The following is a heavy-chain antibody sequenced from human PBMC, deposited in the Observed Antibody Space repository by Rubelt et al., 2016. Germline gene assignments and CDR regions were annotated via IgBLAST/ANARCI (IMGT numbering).Heavy chain of an antibody. Sequence: QVQLQESGPGLVKPSETLSLTCTVSGVSISSYYWSWIRQPPGKGLEWIGFISYSGSTNYNPYLKSRVTISLDTSKNRFSLELGSVTAADTAVYSCARHKMRDGEVHFDYWGQGSLVTVSS. CDR3: ARHKMRDGEVHFDY. J-gene: IGHJ4*02. V-gene: IGHV4-59*08. D-gene: IGHD3-10*01. CDR1: GVSISSYY. CDR2: ISYSGST.